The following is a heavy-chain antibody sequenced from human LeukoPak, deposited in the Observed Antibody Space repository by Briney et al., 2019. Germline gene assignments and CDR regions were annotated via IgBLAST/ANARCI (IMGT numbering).Heavy chain of an antibody. D-gene: IGHD2-2*01. Sequence: SVKVSCKASGYTFTGYYMHWVRQAPGQGLEWMGRIIPILGIANYAQKFQGRVTITADKSTSTAYMELSSLRSEDTAVYYCARDPHQLLPPNWFDPWGQGTLVTVSS. CDR2: IIPILGIA. CDR1: GYTFTGYY. CDR3: ARDPHQLLPPNWFDP. J-gene: IGHJ5*02. V-gene: IGHV1-69*04.